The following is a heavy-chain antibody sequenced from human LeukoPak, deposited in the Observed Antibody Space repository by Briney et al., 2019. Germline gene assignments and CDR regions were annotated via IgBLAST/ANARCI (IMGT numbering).Heavy chain of an antibody. Sequence: SETLSLTCTVSGGSISSSSYYWGWIRQPPGKGLEWIGSIYYSGSTYYNPSLKSRVTISVDTSKNQFSLKLSSVTAADTAVYYCARVGGGQLPGLDAFDIWGQGTMVTVSS. CDR1: GGSISSSSYY. CDR2: IYYSGST. CDR3: ARVGGGQLPGLDAFDI. D-gene: IGHD4-23*01. J-gene: IGHJ3*02. V-gene: IGHV4-39*07.